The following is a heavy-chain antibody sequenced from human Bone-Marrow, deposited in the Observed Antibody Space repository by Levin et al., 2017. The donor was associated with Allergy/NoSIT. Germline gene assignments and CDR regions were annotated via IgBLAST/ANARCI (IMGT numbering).Heavy chain of an antibody. Sequence: SGPTLVKPTQTLTLTCTFSGFSLNTRGVCVNWIRQPPGKALEWLALINLDDDKYYSPSLKTRLTISKDTSKNQVVLTMTNMDPLDTATYYCARMIQRGVGATNSFAYWGQGTLVAVSS. CDR3: ARMIQRGVGATNSFAY. CDR1: GFSLNTRGVC. V-gene: IGHV2-70*01. J-gene: IGHJ4*02. D-gene: IGHD1-26*01. CDR2: INLDDDK.